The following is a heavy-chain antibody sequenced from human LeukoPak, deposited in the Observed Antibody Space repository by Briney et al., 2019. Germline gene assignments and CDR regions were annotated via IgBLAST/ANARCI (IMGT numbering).Heavy chain of an antibody. D-gene: IGHD3-3*01. V-gene: IGHV3-23*01. CDR1: GFTFSGYA. CDR3: ATDYEEGYFFN. CDR2: ISDSGDLT. Sequence: GGSLRLSCAAPGFTFSGYAMAWVRQAPGKGLEWVATISDSGDLTYYADSVKGRLTVSRDNSKSTLSLQINTLRDEDTATYYCATDYEEGYFFNWGQGALVTVSS. J-gene: IGHJ4*02.